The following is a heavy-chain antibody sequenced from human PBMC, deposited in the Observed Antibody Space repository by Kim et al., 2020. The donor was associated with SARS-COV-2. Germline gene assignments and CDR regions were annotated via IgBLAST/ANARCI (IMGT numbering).Heavy chain of an antibody. CDR1: GFTFSNFY. D-gene: IGHD3-10*01. CDR2: ISTHSSYT. CDR3: ARVFSRPGAPEI. Sequence: GGSLRLSCAASGFTFSNFYMTWIRQAAGQGLERISYISTHSSYTDYADSVKGRFTISRDNDKDSLFLQMDSLRAEDTAVYYCARVFSRPGAPEIWGQGTMVPVSS. V-gene: IGHV3-11*05. J-gene: IGHJ3*02.